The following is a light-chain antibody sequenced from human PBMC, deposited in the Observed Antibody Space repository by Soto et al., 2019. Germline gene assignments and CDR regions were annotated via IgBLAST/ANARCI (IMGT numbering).Light chain of an antibody. J-gene: IGKJ1*01. V-gene: IGKV1-5*01. CDR2: DAS. Sequence: IQRSQAPSTLSASVGDIVTITCRASQTISGWLAWYQQRPGKAPNLLIFDASTLESGVPSRFSGSGSGTTFTLTISSLQSDDFVTYYCPQYNGYYRTFGQGTKVDI. CDR1: QTISGW. CDR3: PQYNGYYRT.